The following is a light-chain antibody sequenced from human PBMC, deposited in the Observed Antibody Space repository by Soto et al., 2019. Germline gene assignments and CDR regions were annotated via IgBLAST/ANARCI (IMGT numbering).Light chain of an antibody. CDR2: DVT. CDR1: SSDVGASNY. V-gene: IGLV2-11*01. Sequence: QSALTQPRSMSGSPGQSVAISCTGTSSDVGASNYVSWYQQHPGKAPKLIIYDVTKRPSGVPDRFSGSKSGNTASLTITGLQAEDEADYYCCSDAGRYTLVFGGGTKVTVL. J-gene: IGLJ3*02. CDR3: CSDAGRYTLV.